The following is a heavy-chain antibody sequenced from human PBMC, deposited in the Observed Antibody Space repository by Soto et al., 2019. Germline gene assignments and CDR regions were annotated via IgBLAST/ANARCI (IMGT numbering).Heavy chain of an antibody. J-gene: IGHJ4*02. CDR3: ARGQEGIVATH. D-gene: IGHD5-12*01. Sequence: QVQLQQWGAGLLKPSETLSLTCTVNGGSLTGYYWSWIRQPPGKGLEWIGEVKDGGSTNYSPSLRGRGYISADPSQNHFSLRLNAVTSADTAVYFCARGQEGIVATHWDQGALVTVSS. CDR2: VKDGGST. CDR1: GGSLTGYY. V-gene: IGHV4-34*01.